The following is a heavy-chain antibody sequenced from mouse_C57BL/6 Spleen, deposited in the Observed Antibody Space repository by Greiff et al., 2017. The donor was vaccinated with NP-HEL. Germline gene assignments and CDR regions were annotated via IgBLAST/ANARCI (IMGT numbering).Heavy chain of an antibody. J-gene: IGHJ4*01. CDR3: ESHDETWGTTRGGGYYAMDY. CDR1: GFTFSSYG. V-gene: IGHV5-6*01. D-gene: IGHD2-14*01. Sequence: EVKLMESGGDLVKPGGSLKLSCAASGFTFSSYGMSWVRQTPDKRLEWVATISSGGSYTYYTDSVKGRFTISRDNAKNTLDMQMSSVNSEDTAMYYCESHDETWGTTRGGGYYAMDYWGQGTSVTVSS. CDR2: ISSGGSYT.